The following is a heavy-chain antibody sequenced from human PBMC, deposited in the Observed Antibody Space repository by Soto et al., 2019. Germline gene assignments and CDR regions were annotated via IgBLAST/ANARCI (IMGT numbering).Heavy chain of an antibody. CDR1: RGRGSNNRAA. V-gene: IGHV6-1*01. Sequence: QTLSLTRALSRGRGSNNRAAWNWVRPFPSRGLEWLGRTYYRSKWYNDYAVSVKSRITINPDTSKNQFSLQLNSVTPEDTAVYYCARAAGAGDYYYYYGMDVWGQGTTVTISS. J-gene: IGHJ6*02. CDR3: ARAAGAGDYYYYYGMDV. D-gene: IGHD6-13*01. CDR2: TYYRSKWYN.